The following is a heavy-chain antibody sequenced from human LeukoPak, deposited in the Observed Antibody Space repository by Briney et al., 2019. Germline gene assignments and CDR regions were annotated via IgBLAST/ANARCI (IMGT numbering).Heavy chain of an antibody. V-gene: IGHV4-38-2*02. J-gene: IGHJ6*03. CDR3: ARVRITMVRGVIITYYMDV. D-gene: IGHD3-10*01. Sequence: SETLSLTCTVSGYSISSGYYWGWIRQPPGKGLEWIGRIYHSGSTYYNPSLKRRVTISVDTSKNQFSLKLSSVTAADTAVYYCARVRITMVRGVIITYYMDVWGKGTTVTVSS. CDR1: GYSISSGYY. CDR2: IYHSGST.